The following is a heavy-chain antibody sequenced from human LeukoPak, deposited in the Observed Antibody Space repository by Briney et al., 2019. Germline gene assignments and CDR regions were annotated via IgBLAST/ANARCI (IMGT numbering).Heavy chain of an antibody. V-gene: IGHV4-59*01. CDR3: AREMVGSCSRSTCLNWFDL. Sequence: SETLSLTCTVSGGSFSTYYWSWIRQPPVKGLEWIGYMYYSGITKYDPSLKSRVTISVDISKNQFSLKLTSVTAVDTAVYYCAREMVGSCSRSTCLNWFDLWGQGTLVTVSA. CDR1: GGSFSTYY. J-gene: IGHJ5*02. CDR2: MYYSGIT. D-gene: IGHD2-2*01.